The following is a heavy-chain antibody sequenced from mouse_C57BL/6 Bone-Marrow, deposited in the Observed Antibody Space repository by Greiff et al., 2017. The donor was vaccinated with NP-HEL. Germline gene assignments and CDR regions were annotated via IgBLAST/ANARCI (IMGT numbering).Heavy chain of an antibody. CDR1: GYTFTSYW. CDR2: IHPNSGST. D-gene: IGHD1-1*01. CDR3: ARYDTTVVAPFDY. Sequence: QVQLKESGAELVKPGASVKLSCKASGYTFTSYWMHWVKQRPGQGLEWIGMIHPNSGSTNYNEKFKSKATLTVDKSSSTAYMQLSSLTSEDSAVYYCARYDTTVVAPFDYWGQGTTLTVSS. J-gene: IGHJ2*01. V-gene: IGHV1-64*01.